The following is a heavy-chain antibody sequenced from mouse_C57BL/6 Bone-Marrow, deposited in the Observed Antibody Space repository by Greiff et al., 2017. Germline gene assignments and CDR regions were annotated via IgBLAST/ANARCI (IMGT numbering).Heavy chain of an antibody. V-gene: IGHV1-75*01. CDR2: IFPGSGST. CDR1: GYTFTDYY. CDR3: ARSSPYYYGSPWFAY. Sequence: QVQLQQSGPELVKPGASVKISCKASGYTFTDYYINWVKQRPGQGLEWIGWIFPGSGSTYYNEKFKGKATLTVDKSSSTAYMLLSSLTSEDSAVYFCARSSPYYYGSPWFAYWGQGTLVTVSA. D-gene: IGHD1-1*01. J-gene: IGHJ3*01.